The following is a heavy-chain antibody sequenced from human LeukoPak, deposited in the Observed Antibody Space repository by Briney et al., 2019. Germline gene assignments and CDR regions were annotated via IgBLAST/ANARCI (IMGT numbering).Heavy chain of an antibody. CDR3: ASHGDYYFDY. Sequence: PSQTLSLTSAVSGGSISSGGYFWGWIRQPRGKGLEWIGYIYHSGSTYYNPSLKSRVTISVDRSKNQFSLAVSSVSSGDSAVYYCASHGDYYFDYWAQGTLATVPS. CDR2: IYHSGST. J-gene: IGHJ4*02. D-gene: IGHD4-17*01. V-gene: IGHV4-30-2*01. CDR1: GGSISSGGYF.